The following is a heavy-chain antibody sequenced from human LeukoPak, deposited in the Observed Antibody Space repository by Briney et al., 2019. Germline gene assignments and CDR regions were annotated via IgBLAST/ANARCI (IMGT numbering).Heavy chain of an antibody. CDR2: INPNSGGT. CDR1: GYTFTGYY. Sequence: GASVKVSCKASGYTFTGYYMHWVRQAPGQGLEWMGWINPNSGGTNYAQKFQGRVPMTSDTSISTAYMELSRPRSDDTAVYYRARDSENRLVLRFLEWLLPDYWGQGTLVTVSS. CDR3: ARDSENRLVLRFLEWLLPDY. J-gene: IGHJ4*02. V-gene: IGHV1-2*02. D-gene: IGHD3-3*01.